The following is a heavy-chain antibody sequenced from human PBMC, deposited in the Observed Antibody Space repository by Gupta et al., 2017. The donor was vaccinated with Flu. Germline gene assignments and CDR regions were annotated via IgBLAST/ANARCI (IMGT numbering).Heavy chain of an antibody. D-gene: IGHD3-10*01. CDR3: ARDFYGSGSFYEASGDS. CDR1: GFTFRTYS. Sequence: EVQLVASGGGLFKPGGSLSLTCAASGFTFRTYSMNWVRQAPGKRLEWVSSISYSSSYIYYVDSVKGRFTVSRDNAKNSLYLQMNSLRAEDTARYYGARDFYGSGSFYEASGDSWGQGTLVTGSS. V-gene: IGHV3-21*02. CDR2: ISYSSSYI. J-gene: IGHJ4*02.